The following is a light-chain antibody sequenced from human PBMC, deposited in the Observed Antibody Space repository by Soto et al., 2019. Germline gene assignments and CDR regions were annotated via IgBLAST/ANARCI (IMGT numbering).Light chain of an antibody. CDR3: SSDTSSSSDV. J-gene: IGLJ1*01. V-gene: IGLV2-14*01. Sequence: QSVLTQPAYVSGSPGQSITISCTGTSSDVGGYNYVSWYQQHPGKAPKLMIYDVSNRPSGVSNRFSGSKSGNTASLTFSGLQAEDEPDYYCSSDTSSSSDVFGTGTKVTVL. CDR2: DVS. CDR1: SSDVGGYNY.